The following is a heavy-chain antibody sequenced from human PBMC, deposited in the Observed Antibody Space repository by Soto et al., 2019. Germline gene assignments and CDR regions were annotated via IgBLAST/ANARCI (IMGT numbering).Heavy chain of an antibody. CDR3: ATDLWSYYDSSGYYPTEYFQH. V-gene: IGHV4-4*07. D-gene: IGHD3-22*01. CDR1: GGSISSYY. CDR2: IYTSGST. J-gene: IGHJ1*01. Sequence: WETLSLTCTVSGGSISSYYWSWIRQPAGKGLEWIGRIYTSGSTNYNPSLKSRVTMSVDTSKNQFSLKLSSVTAADTAVYYCATDLWSYYDSSGYYPTEYFQHWGQGTLVTVSS.